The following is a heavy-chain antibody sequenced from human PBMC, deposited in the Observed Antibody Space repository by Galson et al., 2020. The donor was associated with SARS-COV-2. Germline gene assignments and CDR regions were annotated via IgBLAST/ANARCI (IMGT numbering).Heavy chain of an antibody. CDR3: ARASGAVAINWFDP. CDR2: IWYDGSNK. J-gene: IGHJ5*02. D-gene: IGHD6-19*01. V-gene: IGHV3-33*01. CDR1: GFTFSSYG. Sequence: GESLKISCAASGFTFSSYGMHWVRQAPGKGLEWVAVIWYDGSNKYYADSVKGRFTISRDNSKNTLYLQMNSLRAEDTAVYYCARASGAVAINWFDPWGQGTLVTVSS.